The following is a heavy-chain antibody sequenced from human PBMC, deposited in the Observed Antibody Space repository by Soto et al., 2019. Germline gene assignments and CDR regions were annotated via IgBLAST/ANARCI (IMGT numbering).Heavy chain of an antibody. J-gene: IGHJ5*02. CDR1: WNSVSSNSAA. V-gene: IGHV6-1*01. CDR2: TYYRSKWYN. D-gene: IGHD3-10*01. CDR3: ARVQTPIKVYYGSGSYSAPHNWFDP. Sequence: SQTLSLTCPISWNSVSSNSAAWNSIKQSPSRGLEWLGRTYYRSKWYNDYAVSVKSRITINPDTSKNQFSLQLNSVTPEDTAVYYCARVQTPIKVYYGSGSYSAPHNWFDPWGQGTLVTVSS.